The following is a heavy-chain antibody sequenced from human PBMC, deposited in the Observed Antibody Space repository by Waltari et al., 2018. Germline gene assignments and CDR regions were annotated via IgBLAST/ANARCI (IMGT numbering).Heavy chain of an antibody. CDR1: GYTFTGYY. J-gene: IGHJ3*02. V-gene: IGHV1-2*02. Sequence: QVQLVQSGAEVKKPGASVKVSCKASGYTFTGYYVHWVRQAPGQGLEWMGWINPNSGGTNYAQKFQGRVTMTRDTSISTAYMELSRLRSDDTAVYYCARVRSRMEWPPGAFDIWGQGTMVTVSS. D-gene: IGHD3-3*01. CDR2: INPNSGGT. CDR3: ARVRSRMEWPPGAFDI.